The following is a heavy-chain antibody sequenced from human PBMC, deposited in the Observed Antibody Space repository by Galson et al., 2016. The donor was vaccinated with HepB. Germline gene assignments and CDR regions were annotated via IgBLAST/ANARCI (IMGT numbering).Heavy chain of an antibody. CDR2: ISYDGSNK. J-gene: IGHJ4*02. CDR1: GFTFSSYG. CDR3: AKDGRIYCSSASCHDHFHY. Sequence: SLRLSCAASGFTFSSYGMHWVRQAPGKGLAWVAFISYDGSNKKYADSVEGRFTISRDNSKKTLYLQMNSLRAEDTAVYYCAKDGRIYCSSASCHDHFHYWGQGTLVTVSS. D-gene: IGHD2-2*01. V-gene: IGHV3-30*18.